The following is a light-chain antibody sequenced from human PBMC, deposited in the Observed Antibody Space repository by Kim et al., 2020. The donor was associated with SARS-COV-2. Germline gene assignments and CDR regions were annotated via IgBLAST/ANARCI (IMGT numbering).Light chain of an antibody. CDR1: QSVGTK. CDR3: QYFNNWPL. J-gene: IGKJ2*01. CDR2: DAS. Sequence: SVSPGERGTLSCRGSQSVGTKLAWFQQKAGQGPRLLFYDASTRAIGVPARFSGSGSGTEFTITISSLQSEDFAIYYCQYFNNWPLFGQGTKLEI. V-gene: IGKV3-15*01.